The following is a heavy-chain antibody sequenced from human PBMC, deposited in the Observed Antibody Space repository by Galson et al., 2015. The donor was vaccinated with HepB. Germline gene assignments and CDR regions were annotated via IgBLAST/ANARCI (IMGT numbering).Heavy chain of an antibody. CDR2: IYWDDDK. D-gene: IGHD3-9*01. J-gene: IGHJ4*02. CDR3: AHRAHDDVLDY. V-gene: IGHV2-5*02. Sequence: PALVKPTQTLTLTCTFSGFSLSTSGVGVGWSRQPPGKALEWLALIYWDDDKRYNPSLKSRLTITKATSKNQVVLTMTNMDPVDTATYYCAHRAHDDVLDYWGQGTLVTVSS. CDR1: GFSLSTSGVG.